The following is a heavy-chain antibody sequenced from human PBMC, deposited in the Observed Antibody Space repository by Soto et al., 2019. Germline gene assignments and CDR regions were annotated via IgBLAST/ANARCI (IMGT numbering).Heavy chain of an antibody. Sequence: QVQLQQWGAGLLKPSETLSLTCAVYGGSFSGYYWSWIRQPPGKGLEWIGEINHSGSTNYNPSLKSRVTISVDTSKNQFSLKLSSVTAADTAVYYCARGRGLVGATDYWGQGTLVTVSS. J-gene: IGHJ4*02. V-gene: IGHV4-34*01. CDR3: ARGRGLVGATDY. CDR1: GGSFSGYY. D-gene: IGHD1-26*01. CDR2: INHSGST.